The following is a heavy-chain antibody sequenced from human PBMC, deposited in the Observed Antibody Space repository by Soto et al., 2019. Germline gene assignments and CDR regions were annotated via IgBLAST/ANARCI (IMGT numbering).Heavy chain of an antibody. J-gene: IGHJ5*02. Sequence: QVHLVQSGAEVRKPGASVKVSCKASGYTFTSYDINWVRQATGQGLEWMGWMNPNSGNTAYAQKFQGRVTTTRNTSISTARMELSSLRSEDTAVYYCARERTRGFDPWGQGTLVTVSS. CDR1: GYTFTSYD. CDR2: MNPNSGNT. CDR3: ARERTRGFDP. V-gene: IGHV1-8*01.